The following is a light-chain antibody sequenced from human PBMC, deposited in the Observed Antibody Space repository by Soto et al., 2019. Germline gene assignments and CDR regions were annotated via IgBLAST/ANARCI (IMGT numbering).Light chain of an antibody. CDR1: QSVSSY. J-gene: IGKJ3*01. CDR2: ETS. Sequence: DIVLTQSPVTLSLSPGERATLSCRASQSVSSYLAWYQQKPGQAPRLLIYETSKRATGIPARFSGSGSRTDFTLTISSLEPEDFAVYYCQQRSSWPSFGPGTKVDIK. V-gene: IGKV3-11*01. CDR3: QQRSSWPS.